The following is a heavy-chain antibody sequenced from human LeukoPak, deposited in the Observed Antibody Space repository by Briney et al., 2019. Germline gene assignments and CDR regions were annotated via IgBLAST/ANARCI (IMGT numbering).Heavy chain of an antibody. V-gene: IGHV3-23*01. CDR2: ISGSGVGT. Sequence: PSETLSLTCTVSGGSISSGGYYWSWIRQHPGKGLEWVSTISGSGVGTYYADSVKGRFTISRDNSRNTLYLQMNSLRAEDTAVYYCARRPSIAAAENYFDYWGQGTLVTVSS. CDR1: GGSISSGGYY. D-gene: IGHD6-13*01. CDR3: ARRPSIAAAENYFDY. J-gene: IGHJ4*02.